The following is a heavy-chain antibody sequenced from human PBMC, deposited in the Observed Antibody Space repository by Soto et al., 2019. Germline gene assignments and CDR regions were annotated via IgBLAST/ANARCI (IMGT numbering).Heavy chain of an antibody. V-gene: IGHV4-59*01. CDR2: IYYSGST. D-gene: IGHD3-9*01. Sequence: PSETLSLTCPVSGGTISSYYWSWIRQPPGKGLEFIGYIYYSGSTNYNPSLQSRVTISLDTAKNQFSLKVDSVTAADTAVYYCASLNYDILTGYYAFDIWGQGTMVTVSS. J-gene: IGHJ3*02. CDR3: ASLNYDILTGYYAFDI. CDR1: GGTISSYY.